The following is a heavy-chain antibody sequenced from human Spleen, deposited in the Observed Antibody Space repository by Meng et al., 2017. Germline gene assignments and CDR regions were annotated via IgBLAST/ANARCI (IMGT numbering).Heavy chain of an antibody. CDR2: LSYSRTN. CDR1: GRSVSICSFS. CDR3: ARSDFWSGYFDY. J-gene: IGHJ4*02. D-gene: IGHD3-3*01. Sequence: PLPASAPCLGLLSDTLSLPCPVSGRSVSICSFSCIWIPPPPGPLLHCLLYLSYSRTNNYIPSLTSRVTISVDTSKNQFSLKLSSVTAADTAVYYCARSDFWSGYFDYWGQGTLVTVSS. V-gene: IGHV4-61*01.